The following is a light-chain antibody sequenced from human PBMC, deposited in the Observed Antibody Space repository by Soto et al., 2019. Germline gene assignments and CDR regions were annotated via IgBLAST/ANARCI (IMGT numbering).Light chain of an antibody. J-gene: IGLJ2*01. V-gene: IGLV2-14*03. CDR2: DVS. CDR1: SSDVGGYNY. CDR3: SSYTSSSALV. Sequence: QSALTQPASVSGSPGQSITISCTGTSSDVGGYNYVSGYQQHPGKAPKLMIYDVSNRPSGVSNRFSGSKSGNTASLTISGLQAEDEADYYRSSYTSSSALVFGGGTRLTVL.